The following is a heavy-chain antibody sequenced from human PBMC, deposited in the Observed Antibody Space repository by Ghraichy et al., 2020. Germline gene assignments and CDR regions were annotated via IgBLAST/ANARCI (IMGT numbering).Heavy chain of an antibody. CDR2: IIPILGIA. V-gene: IGHV1-69*04. D-gene: IGHD2-2*01. Sequence: SVKVSCKASGGTFSSYAISWVRQAPGQGLEWMGRIIPILGIANYAQKFQGRVTITADKSTSTAYMELSSLRSEDTAVYYCAILLGYCSSTSCYHDYWGQGTLVTVSS. CDR1: GGTFSSYA. CDR3: AILLGYCSSTSCYHDY. J-gene: IGHJ4*02.